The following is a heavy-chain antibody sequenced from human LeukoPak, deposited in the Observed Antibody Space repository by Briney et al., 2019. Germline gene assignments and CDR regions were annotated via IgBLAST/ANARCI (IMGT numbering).Heavy chain of an antibody. J-gene: IGHJ4*02. CDR2: FYYSGST. D-gene: IGHD1-26*01. CDR3: AKSGGYGLIDY. Sequence: SETLSLTCTVSGGSISSSSSYWGWIRQPPGKGLEWIGNFYYSGSTYYNPSLKSRVTISVETSKNQISLRLNSVTAADTAIYYCAKSGGYGLIDYWGQGTLVTVSS. CDR1: GGSISSSSSY. V-gene: IGHV4-39*01.